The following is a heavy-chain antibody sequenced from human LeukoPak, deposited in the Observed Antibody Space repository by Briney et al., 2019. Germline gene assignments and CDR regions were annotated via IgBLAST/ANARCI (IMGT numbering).Heavy chain of an antibody. J-gene: IGHJ4*02. D-gene: IGHD6-13*01. CDR1: GGSISSYY. Sequence: PSETLSLTCTVSGGSISSYYWSWIRQPPGKGLEWIGYIYYSGSTNYNPPLKSRVTISVDTSKNQFSLKLSSVTAADTAVYYCARSSSSWSYWGQGTLVTVSS. V-gene: IGHV4-59*01. CDR2: IYYSGST. CDR3: ARSSSSWSY.